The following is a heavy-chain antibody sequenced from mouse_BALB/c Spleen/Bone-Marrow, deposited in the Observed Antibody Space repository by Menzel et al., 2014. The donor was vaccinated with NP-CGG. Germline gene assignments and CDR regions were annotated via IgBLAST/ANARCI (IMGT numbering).Heavy chain of an antibody. CDR2: IYPPDNYT. CDR1: GYTFTSYW. D-gene: IGHD2-3*01. V-gene: IGHV1-69*02. J-gene: IGHJ2*01. Sequence: QVQLQQSGAELVRPGASVKLSCKASGYTFTSYWINWVKQRPGQGLEWIGNIYPPDNYTNYNQKFKDKATLTVDKSSSTAYMQLSSPTSEDSAVYYCTRTYEYFDYWGQGTTLTVSS. CDR3: TRTYEYFDY.